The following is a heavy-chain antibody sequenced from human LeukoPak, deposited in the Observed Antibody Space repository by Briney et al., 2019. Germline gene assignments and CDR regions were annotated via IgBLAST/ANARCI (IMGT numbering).Heavy chain of an antibody. D-gene: IGHD5-18*01. CDR1: GFTFSNYW. CDR2: INADGSST. J-gene: IGHJ4*02. CDR3: AQGGYSYAMGPIDY. V-gene: IGHV3-74*01. Sequence: AGGSLRLSCAASGFTFSNYWMHWVRQAPEKGLVWVSGINADGSSTTYADSVRGRFTMSRDNAKNKLYLQMNSLRTEDTAFYYCAQGGYSYAMGPIDYWGQGTLVTVSS.